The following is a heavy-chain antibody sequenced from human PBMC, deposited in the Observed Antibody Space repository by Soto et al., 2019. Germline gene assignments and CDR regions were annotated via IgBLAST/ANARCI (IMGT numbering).Heavy chain of an antibody. CDR2: ISGSGSYI. Sequence: GGSLRLSCTASGFIFSSYTINWVRQAPGKGLEWVSSISGSGSYIYIADSMKGRITISRDNAQNSVHLQLNSLRVEDTAVYYCARPGLEPANAFDVWGQGTKVTVSS. D-gene: IGHD2-2*01. J-gene: IGHJ3*01. CDR1: GFIFSSYT. CDR3: ARPGLEPANAFDV. V-gene: IGHV3-21*06.